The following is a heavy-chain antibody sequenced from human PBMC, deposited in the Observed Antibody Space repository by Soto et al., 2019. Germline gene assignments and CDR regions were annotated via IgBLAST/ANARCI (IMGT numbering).Heavy chain of an antibody. V-gene: IGHV1-18*01. D-gene: IGHD3-9*01. J-gene: IGHJ4*02. CDR3: ARTPALRYFDY. CDR2: ISAYNGNT. Sequence: SLKVSCKDSGYSFTSNGISWVRQAPGQGLEWMGWISAYNGNTSYAQKFQGRVTMTRDTSTSTVYMELSSLRSEDTAVYFCARTPALRYFDYWGQGALVTVSS. CDR1: GYSFTSNG.